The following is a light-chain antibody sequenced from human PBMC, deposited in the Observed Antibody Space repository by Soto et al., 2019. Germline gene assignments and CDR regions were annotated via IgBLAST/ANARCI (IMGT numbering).Light chain of an antibody. CDR3: QQRSNGAPRT. Sequence: ESGFTRSQHTLPLSPGERATLFSRAIQSVGSTYLAWYQQKPGQAPRLLIFGASSRATGIPDRFSGSGSGTDFTLTISRLEPEDFAVYYCQQRSNGAPRTFGEGTRLEIK. J-gene: IGKJ5*01. V-gene: IGKV3D-20*02. CDR1: QSVGSTY. CDR2: GAS.